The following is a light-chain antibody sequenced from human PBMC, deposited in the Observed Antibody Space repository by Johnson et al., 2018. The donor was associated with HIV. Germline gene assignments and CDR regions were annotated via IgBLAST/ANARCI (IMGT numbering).Light chain of an antibody. CDR3: ETWDTSLSAPYV. CDR1: SSNIGNNY. Sequence: QSVLTQPPSVSAAPGQKVTISCSGSSSNIGNNYVSWYQQLPGTAPTLLISDNNKRPSGIPDRFSGSKSGTSATLVITGLQTGDEADYYCETWDTSLSAPYVFGTGTKVTVL. V-gene: IGLV1-51*01. J-gene: IGLJ1*01. CDR2: DNN.